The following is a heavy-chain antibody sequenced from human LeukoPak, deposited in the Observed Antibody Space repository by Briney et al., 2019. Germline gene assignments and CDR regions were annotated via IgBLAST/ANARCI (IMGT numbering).Heavy chain of an antibody. Sequence: GGSLRLSCAASGFTVSSNYMSWVRQAPGKGLEWVSVIYSGGSTYYADSVKGRFTISRDNSKNTLYLQMNSLRAEDTAVYYCAREAPFYCSSTSCYGGGWLDPWGQGTLVTVSS. CDR3: AREAPFYCSSTSCYGGGWLDP. V-gene: IGHV3-66*02. CDR2: IYSGGST. D-gene: IGHD2-2*01. J-gene: IGHJ5*02. CDR1: GFTVSSNY.